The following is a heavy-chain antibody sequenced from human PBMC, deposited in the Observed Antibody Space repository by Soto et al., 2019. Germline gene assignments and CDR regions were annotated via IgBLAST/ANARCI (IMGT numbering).Heavy chain of an antibody. D-gene: IGHD3-9*01. Sequence: EVQLLESGGDLVQPGGFLRLSCAASGFTFSSYAMNWVRQAPGKGLEWVSTISASGGSTYYTDSVRGRFTISRDNSKNTLSLQMHSLRAEDTAVYFCARDPSTGSADYWGQGTLVTVSS. CDR1: GFTFSSYA. CDR2: ISASGGST. CDR3: ARDPSTGSADY. V-gene: IGHV3-23*01. J-gene: IGHJ4*02.